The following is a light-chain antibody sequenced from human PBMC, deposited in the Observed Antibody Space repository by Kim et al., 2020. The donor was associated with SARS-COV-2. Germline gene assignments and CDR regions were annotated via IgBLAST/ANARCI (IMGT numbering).Light chain of an antibody. V-gene: IGLV1-44*01. CDR3: AAWDDSLNGLV. CDR1: SPNIGGNA. CDR2: TNN. Sequence: GQRVTISCSGTSPNIGGNAVNWYQQLPGTAPKLLIYTNNQRPSGVPDRFSGSKSGTSASLAISGLQSADEADYYCAAWDDSLNGLVFGGGTQLTVL. J-gene: IGLJ2*01.